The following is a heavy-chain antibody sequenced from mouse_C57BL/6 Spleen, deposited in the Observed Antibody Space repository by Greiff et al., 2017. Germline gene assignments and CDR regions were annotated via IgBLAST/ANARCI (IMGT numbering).Heavy chain of an antibody. Sequence: VQLQQSGAELVRPGSSVKMSCKTSGYTFTSYGINWVKQRPGQGLEWIGYIYIGNGYTEYNEKLKGKAPLTSDTSSSTAYMQLSSLTSEDSAIYFCARWGTTVVAAIGYAMDYWGQGTSVTVSS. CDR1: GYTFTSYG. J-gene: IGHJ4*01. CDR3: ARWGTTVVAAIGYAMDY. V-gene: IGHV1-58*01. CDR2: IYIGNGYT. D-gene: IGHD1-1*01.